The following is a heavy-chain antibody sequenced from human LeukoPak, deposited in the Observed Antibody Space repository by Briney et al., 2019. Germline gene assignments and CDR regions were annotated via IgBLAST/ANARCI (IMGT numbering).Heavy chain of an antibody. CDR2: INHSGST. Sequence: SGTLSLTCAVYGGSFSGYYWSWIRQPPGKGLEWIGEINHSGSTNYNPSLKSRVTISVDTSKNQFSLKLSSVTAADTAVYYCAIEFYFDYWGQGTLVTVSS. V-gene: IGHV4-34*01. J-gene: IGHJ4*02. CDR1: GGSFSGYY. CDR3: AIEFYFDY.